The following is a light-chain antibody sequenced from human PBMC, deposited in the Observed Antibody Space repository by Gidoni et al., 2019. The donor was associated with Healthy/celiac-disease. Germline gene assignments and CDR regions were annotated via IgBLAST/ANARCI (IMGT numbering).Light chain of an antibody. Sequence: ELVLTQSPAPLSLSPGERATLSCRASQSVSSYFAWYQQKPGQAPRLLIYDASNRATGIPARFSGNGSGTDFTLTISSLEPEDFAVYYCQQRSNWLTFGGGTKVEIK. V-gene: IGKV3-11*01. J-gene: IGKJ4*01. CDR1: QSVSSY. CDR3: QQRSNWLT. CDR2: DAS.